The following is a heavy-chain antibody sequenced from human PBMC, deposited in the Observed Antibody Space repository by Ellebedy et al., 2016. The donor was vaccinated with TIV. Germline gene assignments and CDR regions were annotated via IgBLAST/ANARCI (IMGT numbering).Heavy chain of an antibody. CDR1: GGSISSSSYY. J-gene: IGHJ4*02. CDR2: IYYSGST. D-gene: IGHD3-10*01. V-gene: IGHV4-61*05. CDR3: ARQQGVGFFDY. Sequence: SETLSLTCAVSGGSISSSSYYWSWIRQPPGKGLEWIGYIYYSGSTNYNPSLKSRVTISVDTSKNQFSLKLSSVTAADTAVYYCARQQGVGFFDYWGQGTLVTVSS.